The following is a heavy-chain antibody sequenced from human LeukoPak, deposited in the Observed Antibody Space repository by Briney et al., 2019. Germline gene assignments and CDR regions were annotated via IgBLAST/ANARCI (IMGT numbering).Heavy chain of an antibody. CDR3: AGQGAGTTLDY. CDR1: GGSFTSGSYH. CDR2: IHYRAGT. D-gene: IGHD1-7*01. V-gene: IGHV4-39*01. J-gene: IGHJ4*02. Sequence: PSETLSPTCTVSGGSFTSGSYHWGWIRQPPGKGLEWIGSIHYRAGTQYNPSLKSRVTISVDSSNNQFSLKLTSVSAAGTAVFYCAGQGAGTTLDYWGQGTLVTVSS.